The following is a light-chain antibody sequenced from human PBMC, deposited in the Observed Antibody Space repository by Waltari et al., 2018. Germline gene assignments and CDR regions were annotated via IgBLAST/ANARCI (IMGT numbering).Light chain of an antibody. CDR1: RSHRRGYHY. CDR2: DVS. J-gene: IGLJ2*01. Sequence: QSALTQPPSVSGSPGQSTTIPCTGTRSHRRGYHYVSGYQHPPGKAPKIIIYDVSRCPSGVSNRFSGSKSGNTASLTISGLQAEDDADYYCSSYAGYSAVVFGGGTKVTVL. CDR3: SSYAGYSAVV. V-gene: IGLV2-14*03.